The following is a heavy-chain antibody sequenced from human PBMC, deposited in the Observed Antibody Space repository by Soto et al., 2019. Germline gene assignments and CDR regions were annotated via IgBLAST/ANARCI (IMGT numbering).Heavy chain of an antibody. J-gene: IGHJ6*02. Sequence: GESLKISCKGSGYSFTSYWIGWARQMPGKGLEWMGIIYPGDSDTRYSPSFQGQVTISADKSISTAYLQWSSLKASDTAMYYCARPLKYGSGSYYFYYYYGMDVWGQGTTVTVSS. D-gene: IGHD3-10*01. V-gene: IGHV5-51*01. CDR2: IYPGDSDT. CDR1: GYSFTSYW. CDR3: ARPLKYGSGSYYFYYYYGMDV.